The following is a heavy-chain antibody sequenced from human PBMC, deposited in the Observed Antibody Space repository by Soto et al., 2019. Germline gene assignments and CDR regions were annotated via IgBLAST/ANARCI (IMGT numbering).Heavy chain of an antibody. Sequence: GGSLRLSCAASGFTFKTYGMHWVRQAPGRGLEWVAVISYDVTNKHYADSVKGRFTISRDNSKNTLYLQMNSLRAEDTAVYYCVKGLDSSSWYAGLIDVWGQGTTGIVS. J-gene: IGHJ6*02. CDR2: ISYDVTNK. CDR1: GFTFKTYG. V-gene: IGHV3-30*18. D-gene: IGHD6-13*01. CDR3: VKGLDSSSWYAGLIDV.